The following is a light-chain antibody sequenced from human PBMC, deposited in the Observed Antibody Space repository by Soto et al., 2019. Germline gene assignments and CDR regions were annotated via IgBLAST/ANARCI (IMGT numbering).Light chain of an antibody. V-gene: IGLV2-14*01. J-gene: IGLJ3*02. CDR2: QVS. CDR3: TSFTSSNTWV. CDR1: SSDIGYYNY. Sequence: QSALTQPASVSGSPGQPITISCAGTSSDIGYYNYVSWYQQHPGKAPKLMIYQVSHRPSGVSNRFSGSKSGYTASLTISGXXXXXXXDXHCTSFTSSNTWVFGGGTKLTVL.